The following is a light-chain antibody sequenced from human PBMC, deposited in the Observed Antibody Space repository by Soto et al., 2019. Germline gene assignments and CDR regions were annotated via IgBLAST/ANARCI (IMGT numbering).Light chain of an antibody. CDR2: DAS. CDR3: QQTFRTPPWT. V-gene: IGKV1-13*02. Sequence: AIQLTQSPSSLSASVGDRVTITCRASQGISSALAWYQQKPGKAPKLLIYDASSLESGVPSRFSGSGSGTDFTLTISSLQPEDFATYYCQQTFRTPPWTLGQGT. J-gene: IGKJ1*01. CDR1: QGISSA.